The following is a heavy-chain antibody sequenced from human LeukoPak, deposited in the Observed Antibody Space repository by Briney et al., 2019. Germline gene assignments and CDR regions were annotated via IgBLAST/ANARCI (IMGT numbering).Heavy chain of an antibody. V-gene: IGHV4-4*09. D-gene: IGHD6-19*01. CDR3: ARRRIAVAGNWFDP. Sequence: SETLSLTCTVSGGSISSYYWSWIRQPPGKGLERIGYIYTSGSTNYNPSLKSRVTISVDTSKNQFSLKLSSVTAADTAVYYCARRRIAVAGNWFDPWGQGTLVTVSS. J-gene: IGHJ5*02. CDR2: IYTSGST. CDR1: GGSISSYY.